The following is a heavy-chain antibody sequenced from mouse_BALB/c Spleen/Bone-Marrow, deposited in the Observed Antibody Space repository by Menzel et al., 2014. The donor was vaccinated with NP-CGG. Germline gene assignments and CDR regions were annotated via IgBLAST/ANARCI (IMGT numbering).Heavy chain of an antibody. J-gene: IGHJ4*01. CDR2: ISNGGGST. CDR3: ARQLGLRWAMDY. CDR1: GFTFSSYT. V-gene: IGHV5-12-2*01. Sequence: DVQLVESGGGLVQPGGSLKLSCAASGFTFSSYTVPWVRQTPEKRLECVAYISNGGGSTYYPDTVKGRFTISRDNAKNTLYLQMSSLKSEDTAMYYCARQLGLRWAMDYWGQGTSVTVSS. D-gene: IGHD3-1*01.